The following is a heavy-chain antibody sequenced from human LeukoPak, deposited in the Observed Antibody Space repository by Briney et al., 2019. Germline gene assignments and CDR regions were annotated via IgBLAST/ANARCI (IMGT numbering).Heavy chain of an antibody. CDR3: ARAGYSSGWYSPRAMDV. CDR2: IYYSGST. V-gene: IGHV4-39*01. J-gene: IGHJ6*02. Sequence: SETLSLTCTVSGVSISSSSYYWGWIRQPPGKGLEWIGSIYYSGSTYYNPSLKSRVTISVDTSKNQFSLKLSSVTAADTAVYYCARAGYSSGWYSPRAMDVWGQGTTVTVSS. CDR1: GVSISSSSYY. D-gene: IGHD6-19*01.